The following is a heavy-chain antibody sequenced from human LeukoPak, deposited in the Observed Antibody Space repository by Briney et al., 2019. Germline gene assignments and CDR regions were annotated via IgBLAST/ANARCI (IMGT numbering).Heavy chain of an antibody. CDR1: GSYW. CDR3: VSFYETY. Sequence: GGSLRLSCAASGSYWMHWVRQAPGKGLVWVSHINSDGSWTSYANSVKGRFTISNDNAKNTVYLQMNNLRAEDTAVYYCVSFYETYWGRGTLVTVSS. J-gene: IGHJ4*02. V-gene: IGHV3-74*01. CDR2: INSDGSWT. D-gene: IGHD2/OR15-2a*01.